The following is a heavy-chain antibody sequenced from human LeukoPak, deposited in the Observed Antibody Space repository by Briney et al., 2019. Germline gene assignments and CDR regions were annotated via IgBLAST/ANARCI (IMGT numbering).Heavy chain of an antibody. J-gene: IGHJ4*02. Sequence: SQTLSLTCTVSGGSISSGGYYWSWIRQPPGKGLEWIGYIYHSGSTYYNPSLKSRVTISVDRSKNQFSLKLSSVTAADTAVYYCARGRVRDSSGWYSRDPYYFDYWGQGTLVTVSS. V-gene: IGHV4-30-2*01. CDR1: GGSISSGGYY. CDR3: ARGRVRDSSGWYSRDPYYFDY. CDR2: IYHSGST. D-gene: IGHD6-19*01.